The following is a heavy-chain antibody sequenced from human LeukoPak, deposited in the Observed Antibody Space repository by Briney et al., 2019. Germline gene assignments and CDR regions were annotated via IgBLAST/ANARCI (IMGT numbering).Heavy chain of an antibody. CDR3: ARAPLERIRFLALEYYFDY. CDR1: GYTFTSYY. Sequence: RASVKVSCTASGYTFTSYYMHWVRQAPGQGLEWMGIINPSGGSTSYAQKFQGRVTMTRDMSTSTVYMELSSLRSEDTAVYYCARAPLERIRFLALEYYFDYWGQGTLVTVSS. D-gene: IGHD3-3*01. J-gene: IGHJ4*02. CDR2: INPSGGST. V-gene: IGHV1-46*01.